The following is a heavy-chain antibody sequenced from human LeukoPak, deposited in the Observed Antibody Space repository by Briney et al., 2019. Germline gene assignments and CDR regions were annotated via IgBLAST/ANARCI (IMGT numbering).Heavy chain of an antibody. Sequence: ASVKVSCKASGYTFTSYGISWVRQAPGQVLEWMGWMSAYNSNTNSAQKLQGRVTMTRDTSMSTAYMELRSLRSDDTAVYYCARVADCTNGVCYTTDAFDIWGQGTMVTVSS. CDR3: ARVADCTNGVCYTTDAFDI. CDR1: GYTFTSYG. CDR2: MSAYNSNT. J-gene: IGHJ3*02. V-gene: IGHV1-18*01. D-gene: IGHD2-8*01.